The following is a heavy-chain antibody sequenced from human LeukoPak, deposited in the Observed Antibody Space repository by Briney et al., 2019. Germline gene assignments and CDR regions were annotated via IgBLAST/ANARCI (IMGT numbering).Heavy chain of an antibody. Sequence: AGGSLRLSCAASGFTFSSYAMSWVRPAPGKGLEWVSGISGSGGSTYYADSVKGRCTISRDNSKNTLYLQMNSLRADDTAVYYCARVGPGSSWYDGFGYWGQGTLVTVSS. CDR3: ARVGPGSSWYDGFGY. V-gene: IGHV3-23*01. CDR2: ISGSGGST. J-gene: IGHJ4*02. CDR1: GFTFSSYA. D-gene: IGHD6-13*01.